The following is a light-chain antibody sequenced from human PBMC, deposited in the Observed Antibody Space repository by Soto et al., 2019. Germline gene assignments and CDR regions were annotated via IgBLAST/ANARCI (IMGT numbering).Light chain of an antibody. J-gene: IGKJ4*01. CDR1: QSVSSNY. CDR2: GAS. CDR3: QQFGSSLSLT. Sequence: EIVLTQSPGTLSSSPGERATLSCRASQSVSSNYLAWYQQKPGQAPRLLIYGASSRVSGISDRFSGSGSGTEFTLTISRLEPEDFAVYYCQQFGSSLSLTFGGGTRVDIK. V-gene: IGKV3-20*01.